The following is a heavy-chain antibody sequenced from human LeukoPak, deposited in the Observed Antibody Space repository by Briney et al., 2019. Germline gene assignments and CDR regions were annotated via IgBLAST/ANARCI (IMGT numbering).Heavy chain of an antibody. V-gene: IGHV6-1*01. CDR1: GDSVSSNSAG. J-gene: IGHJ3*02. CDR3: ARDDKIAARRGAFDI. Sequence: SQTLSLTCAISGDSVSSNSAGWNWIRQSPSRGLEWLGRTYYRSKWYNDYAVSVKSRITINPGTSKTQFSLQLNSVTPEDTAVYYCARDDKIAARRGAFDIWGQGTMVTVSS. D-gene: IGHD6-6*01. CDR2: TYYRSKWYN.